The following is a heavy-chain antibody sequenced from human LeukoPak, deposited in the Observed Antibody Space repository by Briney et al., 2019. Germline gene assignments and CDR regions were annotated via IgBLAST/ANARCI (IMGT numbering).Heavy chain of an antibody. D-gene: IGHD3-22*01. V-gene: IGHV3-21*01. CDR1: GFTFSSYS. CDR2: ISSSSSYI. CDR3: ARGGYYDSSGYYYGY. J-gene: IGHJ4*02. Sequence: GGSLRLSGAASGFTFSSYSMNWVRQAPGKGLEWVSSISSSSSYIYYADSVKGRFTISRDNAKNSLYLQMNSLRAEDTAVYYCARGGYYDSSGYYYGYWGQGTLVTVSS.